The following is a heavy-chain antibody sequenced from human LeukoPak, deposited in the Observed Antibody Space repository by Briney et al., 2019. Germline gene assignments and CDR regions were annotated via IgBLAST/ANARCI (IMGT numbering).Heavy chain of an antibody. CDR3: AKRFRGSSGLYYFDY. CDR2: IRGSGDST. Sequence: GGSLRLSCAASGFTFSSYAMSWVRQAPGKGLEWVSAIRGSGDSTYYADSVKGRFTISRDNSKNTLYLQMNSLRAEDTAVYCCAKRFRGSSGLYYFDYWGQGTLVTVSS. D-gene: IGHD6-13*01. CDR1: GFTFSSYA. V-gene: IGHV3-23*01. J-gene: IGHJ4*02.